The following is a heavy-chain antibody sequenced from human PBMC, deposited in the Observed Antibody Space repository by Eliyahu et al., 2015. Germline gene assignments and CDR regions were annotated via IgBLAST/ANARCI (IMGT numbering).Heavy chain of an antibody. J-gene: IGHJ1*01. CDR2: INHSGFT. Sequence: QVQLQQWGAGLLKPSETLSLTCAXHGGSFXGYSWSWIRQPPGKGLEWIGEINHSGFTNYNPSLKSRVTISVDTSKNQVSLTLNSVTAADTAVYYCAKSGSGWQKYFQPWGQGTLVTVSS. CDR1: GGSFXGYS. CDR3: AKSGSGWQKYFQP. V-gene: IGHV4-34*01. D-gene: IGHD6-19*01.